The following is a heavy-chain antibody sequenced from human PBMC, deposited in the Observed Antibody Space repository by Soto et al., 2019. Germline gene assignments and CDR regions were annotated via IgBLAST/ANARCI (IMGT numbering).Heavy chain of an antibody. CDR1: WLTFSGSA. CDR2: IRTKSNGYAT. Sequence: GGSLILSCAASWLTFSGSAIHWVRQSSGKGLEWVARIRTKSNGYATTYAASVKGRFTISRDDSKNMAYLQMNGLKTEDTAMYYCSRVEYVTSSPIGWGQGTLVTVSS. D-gene: IGHD6-6*01. J-gene: IGHJ4*02. CDR3: SRVEYVTSSPIG. V-gene: IGHV3-73*01.